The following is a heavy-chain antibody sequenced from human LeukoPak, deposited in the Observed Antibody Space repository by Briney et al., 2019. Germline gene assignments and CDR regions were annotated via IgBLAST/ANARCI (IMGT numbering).Heavy chain of an antibody. CDR1: GYTFTSYG. Sequence: AASVKASCKASGYTFTSYGISWVRQAPGQGLEWMGWISAYNGNTNYAQKLQGRVTMTTDTSTSTAYMELRSLRSDDTAVYYCARARLRLGELSPYYFDYWGQGTLVTVSS. V-gene: IGHV1-18*04. CDR2: ISAYNGNT. D-gene: IGHD3-16*02. J-gene: IGHJ4*02. CDR3: ARARLRLGELSPYYFDY.